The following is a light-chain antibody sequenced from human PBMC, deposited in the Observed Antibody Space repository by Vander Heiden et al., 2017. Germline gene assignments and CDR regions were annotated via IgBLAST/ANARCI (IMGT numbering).Light chain of an antibody. CDR3: RQSYSTPYT. J-gene: IGKJ2*01. CDR2: AAS. CDR1: QSIRSY. Sequence: DIQMTQSPSSLSASVGDRVTITCRASQSIRSYLNWYQQKPGKAPKLLIYAASSLQSGVPSRFSGSGSGTDFTLTISSLQPEDFATYYCRQSYSTPYTFGQGTKLEIK. V-gene: IGKV1-39*01.